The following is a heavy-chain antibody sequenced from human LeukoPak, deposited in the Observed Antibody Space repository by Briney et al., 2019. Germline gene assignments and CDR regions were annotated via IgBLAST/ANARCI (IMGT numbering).Heavy chain of an antibody. CDR1: GGTFSSYA. CDR3: ARGGKYYYDSSGYYRGSDY. J-gene: IGHJ4*02. V-gene: IGHV1-69*13. D-gene: IGHD3-22*01. Sequence: SVKVSCKASGGTFSSYAISWVRQAPGQGLEWMGGIIPIFGTANYAQKFQGRVTITADESTSTAYMELSSLRSEDTAVYYCARGGKYYYDSSGYYRGSDYWGQGTLVTVSS. CDR2: IIPIFGTA.